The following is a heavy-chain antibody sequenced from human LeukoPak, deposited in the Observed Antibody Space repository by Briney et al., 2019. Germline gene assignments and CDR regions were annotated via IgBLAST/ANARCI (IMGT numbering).Heavy chain of an antibody. J-gene: IGHJ4*02. V-gene: IGHV3-30*18. CDR3: AKDDGGYGLDY. Sequence: GGSLRLSCAASGFTFSSYGMHWVRQAPGKGLEWVAVISYDGSNKYYADSVKGRFTISRDNSKNTLYLQMNSLRAEDTAVYYCAKDDGGYGLDYWGQGTLVTVSS. CDR2: ISYDGSNK. CDR1: GFTFSSYG. D-gene: IGHD5-18*01.